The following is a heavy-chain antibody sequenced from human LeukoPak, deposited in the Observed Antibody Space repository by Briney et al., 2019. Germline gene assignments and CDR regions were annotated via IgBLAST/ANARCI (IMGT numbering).Heavy chain of an antibody. CDR2: IIPIFGTA. V-gene: IGHV1-69*05. D-gene: IGHD7-27*01. CDR3: ARDPSRTHLGAFDI. J-gene: IGHJ3*02. Sequence: SVKVSCKASGGTFSSYAISWVRQAPGQGLEWMGGIIPIFGTANYAQKFQGRVTITTDESTSTAYMELSSLRSEDTAVYYCARDPSRTHLGAFDIWGQGTMVTVSS. CDR1: GGTFSSYA.